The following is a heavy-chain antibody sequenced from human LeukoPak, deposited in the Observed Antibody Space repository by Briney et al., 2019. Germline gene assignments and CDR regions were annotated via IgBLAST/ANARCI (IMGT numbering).Heavy chain of an antibody. Sequence: GGSLRLSCAASGFTFSSYWMSWVRQAPGKGLEWVANIKQDGSEKYYVDSVKGRFTISRDNAKNSLYLQMNSLRAEDTAVYYCARDWGQQLGNYYYYMDVWGKGTTVTVSS. CDR2: IKQDGSEK. CDR3: ARDWGQQLGNYYYYMDV. D-gene: IGHD6-13*01. J-gene: IGHJ6*03. V-gene: IGHV3-7*01. CDR1: GFTFSSYW.